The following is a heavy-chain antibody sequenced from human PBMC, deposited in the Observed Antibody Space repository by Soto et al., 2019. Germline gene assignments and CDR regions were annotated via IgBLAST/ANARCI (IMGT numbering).Heavy chain of an antibody. J-gene: IGHJ4*02. CDR3: TRGGGYSGYDPFDY. D-gene: IGHD5-12*01. Sequence: GVSLRLSCAASGFSFSIFWMHWVRQAQGKGLVWVSSINGGGSSADYADSVKGRFTFSRDNAKNTVYLQMNSLRAEDTAVYYCTRGGGYSGYDPFDYWGQGTLVTVSS. CDR2: INGGGSSA. CDR1: GFSFSIFW. V-gene: IGHV3-74*01.